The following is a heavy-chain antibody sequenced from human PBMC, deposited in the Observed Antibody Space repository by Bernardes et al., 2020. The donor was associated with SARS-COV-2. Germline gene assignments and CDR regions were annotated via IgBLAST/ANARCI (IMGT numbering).Heavy chain of an antibody. D-gene: IGHD6-19*01. CDR3: VKGSVAVAGVDY. CDR1: GGSFSTYY. V-gene: IGHV4-34*01. J-gene: IGHJ4*02. CDR2: IDPSGST. Sequence: SETLSLTCAVYGGSFSTYYGSWIRQSPGKGLEWIGEIDPSGSTNYNPSLKSRVTISVDTSKNHLSLKLTSVTAADTAIYFCVKGSVAVAGVDYWGQGTLVTVSS.